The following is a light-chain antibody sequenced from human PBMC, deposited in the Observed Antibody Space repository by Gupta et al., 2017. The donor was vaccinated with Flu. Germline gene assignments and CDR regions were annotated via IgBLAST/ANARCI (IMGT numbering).Light chain of an antibody. CDR1: TSDIGDYSY. CDR2: DVS. J-gene: IGLJ2*01. Sequence: ITIFCTVTTSDIGDYSYVSWYQQRPGKAPKLMIYDVSYRPSGVSNRFSGSKSGNTASLTISGLQAEDEADYYCSSYTSSSTLAFGGGTRLTVL. V-gene: IGLV2-14*03. CDR3: SSYTSSSTLA.